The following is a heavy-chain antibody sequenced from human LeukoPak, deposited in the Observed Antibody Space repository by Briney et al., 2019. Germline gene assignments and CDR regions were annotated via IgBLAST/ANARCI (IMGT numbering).Heavy chain of an antibody. D-gene: IGHD3-22*01. V-gene: IGHV3-64*04. CDR2: ISSNGGST. Sequence: PGGSLRLSCAASGFTFSSYAMHWVRQAPGKGLEYVSAISSNGGSTYYADSVKGRFTISRDNSKNTLYLQMSSLRAEDTAVYYCAREITYFYDSGGYWDAFDIWGQGTMVTVSS. CDR1: GFTFSSYA. J-gene: IGHJ3*02. CDR3: AREITYFYDSGGYWDAFDI.